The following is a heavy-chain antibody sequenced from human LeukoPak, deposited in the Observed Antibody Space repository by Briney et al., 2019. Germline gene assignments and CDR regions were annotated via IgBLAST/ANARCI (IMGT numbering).Heavy chain of an antibody. CDR1: GFTFSSYW. CDR3: ARANYYDSSGRPLSFDY. V-gene: IGHV3-7*02. J-gene: IGHJ4*02. CDR2: IKQDGSEK. D-gene: IGHD3-22*01. Sequence: PGGSLRLSCADSGFTFSSYWMSWVRQAPGKGLEWVANIKQDGSEKYYVDSVKGRFTISRDNAKNSLYLQMNSLRAEDTAVYYCARANYYDSSGRPLSFDYWGQGTLVTVSS.